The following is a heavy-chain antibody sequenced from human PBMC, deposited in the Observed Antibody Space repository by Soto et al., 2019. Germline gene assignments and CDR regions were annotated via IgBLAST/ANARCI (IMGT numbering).Heavy chain of an antibody. J-gene: IGHJ4*02. V-gene: IGHV1-18*01. CDR3: ARDPGNSFDY. CDR1: GYTFNTYF. CDR2: ISPNNGNT. Sequence: HVQLVQSGGELKKXXASVKVSCNTSGYTFNTYFITWVRQAPGQGLEWMGWISPNNGNTNYAEKFQGRVTMPADTITKTAYMELRNLRIDDTPVYYCARDPGNSFDYWAQETPVTVSS.